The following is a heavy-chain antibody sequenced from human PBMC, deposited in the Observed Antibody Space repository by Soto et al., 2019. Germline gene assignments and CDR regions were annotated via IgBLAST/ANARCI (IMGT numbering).Heavy chain of an antibody. CDR2: INPNSDVT. CDR1: GYTFNSYY. D-gene: IGHD4-4*01. CDR3: VRVGFNSTYDFDY. Sequence: QVQLLQSGPEVKKPGASVNVSCKASGYTFNSYYIHWVRQAPGQGLEWMGRINPNSDVTDYPQSFQDRVTMTSDVSITTVHRQLTRLRSDATGVYYCVRVGFNSTYDFDYWGQGTLITVSS. J-gene: IGHJ4*02. V-gene: IGHV1-2*05.